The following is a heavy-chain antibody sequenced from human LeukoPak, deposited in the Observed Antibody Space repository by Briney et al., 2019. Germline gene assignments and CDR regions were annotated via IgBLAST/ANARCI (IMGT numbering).Heavy chain of an antibody. CDR1: GGSISSYY. J-gene: IGHJ4*02. CDR3: ARENDRYGRIDY. Sequence: SETLSLTCTVSGGSISSYYWSWVRQPPGKGLEWIGYVSYSGSTDYNPSLKSRVIISIDTSKNQFSLRLSSVTAADTAVYYCARENDRYGRIDYWGQGTLVTVSS. V-gene: IGHV4-59*01. CDR2: VSYSGST. D-gene: IGHD5-18*01.